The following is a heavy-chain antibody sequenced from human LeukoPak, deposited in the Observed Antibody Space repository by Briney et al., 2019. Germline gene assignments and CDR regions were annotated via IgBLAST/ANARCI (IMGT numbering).Heavy chain of an antibody. D-gene: IGHD3-22*01. CDR3: ARESEAKWFFDY. Sequence: GASVKVSCKASGGTFSSYAISWVRQTPGQGLEWLGGIIPIFGTANYAQKFQGRVTITADESTSTAYMELSSLRSEDTAVYYCARESEAKWFFDYWGQGTLVTVSS. CDR2: IIPIFGTA. V-gene: IGHV1-69*01. CDR1: GGTFSSYA. J-gene: IGHJ4*02.